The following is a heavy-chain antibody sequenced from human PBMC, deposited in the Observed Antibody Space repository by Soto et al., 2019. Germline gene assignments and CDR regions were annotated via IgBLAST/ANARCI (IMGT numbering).Heavy chain of an antibody. CDR3: ARTTYYYGMDV. V-gene: IGHV4-39*01. CDR1: GGSISSSSYY. Sequence: SETLSLTCTVSGGSISSSSYYWGWIRQPPGKGLEWIGSIYYSGNTYYNPSLKSRVTISVDTSKNQFSLKLSSVTAADTAVYYCARTTYYYGMDVWGQGTTVTVS. CDR2: IYYSGNT. J-gene: IGHJ6*02.